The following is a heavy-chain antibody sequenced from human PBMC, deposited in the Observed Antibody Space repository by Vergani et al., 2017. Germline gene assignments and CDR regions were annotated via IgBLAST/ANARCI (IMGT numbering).Heavy chain of an antibody. Sequence: DVQLVESGGDLVQPGGSLRLSCAASGFTFSSYSMNWVRQAPGKGLEWISYISTTRDTIYYADSVRGRFTISRDNAKNSLYLEMNSLRVEDTAVYFRARSLVAGKGVYWGQGTRVAVSS. J-gene: IGHJ4*02. CDR2: ISTTRDTI. D-gene: IGHD6-19*01. CDR3: ARSLVAGKGVY. CDR1: GFTFSSYS. V-gene: IGHV3-48*01.